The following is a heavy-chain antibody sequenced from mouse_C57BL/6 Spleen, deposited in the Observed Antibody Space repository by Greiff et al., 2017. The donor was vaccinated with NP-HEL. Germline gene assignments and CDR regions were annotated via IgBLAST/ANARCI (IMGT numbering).Heavy chain of an antibody. V-gene: IGHV5-16*01. Sequence: EVKLVESEGGLVQPGSSMKLSCTASGFTFSDYYMAWVRQVPEKGLEWVANINYDGSSTYYLDSLKSRFIISRDNAKNILYLQLSSLKSEDTATYYFARGGTTVGDYAMDYWGQGTSVTVSS. CDR1: GFTFSDYY. CDR2: INYDGSST. CDR3: ARGGTTVGDYAMDY. D-gene: IGHD1-1*01. J-gene: IGHJ4*01.